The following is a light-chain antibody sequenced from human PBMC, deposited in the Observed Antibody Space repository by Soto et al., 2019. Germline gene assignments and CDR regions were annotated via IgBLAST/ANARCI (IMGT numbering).Light chain of an antibody. CDR2: GAS. J-gene: IGKJ5*01. Sequence: EIVMTQSPATLSVSPGERATLSCRASQSVSSNLAWYQQKPGQAPRLLIYGASTRATGIPARFSGSGSGTEFPITISRLQSEDFAVYYCQQYNNWPPITFGQGTRLEIK. CDR3: QQYNNWPPIT. CDR1: QSVSSN. V-gene: IGKV3D-15*01.